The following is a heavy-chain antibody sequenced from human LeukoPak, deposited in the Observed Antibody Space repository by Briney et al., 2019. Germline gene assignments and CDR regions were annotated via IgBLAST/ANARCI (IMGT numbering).Heavy chain of an antibody. CDR3: AKQGTFSSSSSWFLDS. Sequence: GKSLRLSCAASGFTFSRYGIHWVRQAPGKGLEWVAVIWFDGSNQEYAESVKSRFTISRDNSKNTLHLQMTSLRVEDTAMYYCAKQGTFSSSSSWFLDSWGQGTLVTVSS. V-gene: IGHV3-33*06. J-gene: IGHJ4*02. CDR1: GFTFSRYG. D-gene: IGHD6-13*01. CDR2: IWFDGSNQ.